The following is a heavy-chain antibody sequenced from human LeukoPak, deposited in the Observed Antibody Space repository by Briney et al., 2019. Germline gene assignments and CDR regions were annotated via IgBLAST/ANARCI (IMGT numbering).Heavy chain of an antibody. Sequence: GGSLRLSCAASGFTFSSYWMTWVRQAPGKGLEWVANIKYDGSKKYYVDSMGRFTISRDNPKNSLDLQMNSLRVEDTAVYYCARSGSDNYVRAFDIWGQGTMVTVSS. CDR1: GFTFSSYW. V-gene: IGHV3-7*01. D-gene: IGHD3-10*01. J-gene: IGHJ3*02. CDR3: ARSGSDNYVRAFDI. CDR2: IKYDGSKK.